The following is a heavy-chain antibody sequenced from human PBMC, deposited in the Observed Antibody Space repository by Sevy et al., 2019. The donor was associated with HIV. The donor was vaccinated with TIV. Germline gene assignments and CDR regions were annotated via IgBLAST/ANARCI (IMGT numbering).Heavy chain of an antibody. D-gene: IGHD3-16*01. CDR2: VSPTSLST. V-gene: IGHV3-23*01. CDR1: GFSFSNYV. J-gene: IGHJ4*01. CDR3: AKLHCRMIPGNGALDY. Sequence: GGSLRLSCTASGFSFSNYVMAWVRQAPGKGLEWVSSVSPTSLSTYYAESVKGRFTISRDNSKNTLYLQMNSLRAEDTAIYYRAKLHCRMIPGNGALDYWGRGTLVTVSS.